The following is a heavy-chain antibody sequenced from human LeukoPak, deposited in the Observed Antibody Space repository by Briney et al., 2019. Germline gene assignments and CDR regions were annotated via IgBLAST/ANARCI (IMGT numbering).Heavy chain of an antibody. V-gene: IGHV3-21*01. D-gene: IGHD4-11*01. CDR3: VRVMMGATVTTFHYYCMDV. CDR2: ITSSSSHI. CDR1: GFTFSHYS. Sequence: GGSLRLSCAASGFTFSHYSIDWVRQAPGKGLERVASITSSSSHIYYADSVKGRFTISRDNAKNALYLQMNSLRAEDTAIYYCVRVMMGATVTTFHYYCMDVWGVGTTVTVSS. J-gene: IGHJ6*03.